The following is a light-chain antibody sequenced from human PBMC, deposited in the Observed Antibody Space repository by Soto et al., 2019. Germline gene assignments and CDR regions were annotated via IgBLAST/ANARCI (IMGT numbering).Light chain of an antibody. CDR1: SSDVGGYNY. Sequence: QSALTQPASVSGSPGQSITISCTGTSSDVGGYNYVSWYQQHPGKAPKLMIYDVSNRPSGVSNRFSGSKSYNTASLTISGHQAEDDADYYCSSYTSISTLGVFGGGNKLTVL. CDR2: DVS. J-gene: IGLJ2*01. CDR3: SSYTSISTLGV. V-gene: IGLV2-14*01.